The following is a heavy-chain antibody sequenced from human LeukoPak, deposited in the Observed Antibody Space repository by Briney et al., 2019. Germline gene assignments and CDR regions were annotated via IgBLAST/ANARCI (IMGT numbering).Heavy chain of an antibody. CDR1: GGSISSYY. CDR3: ARDYCSSTSCYYYYYMDV. Sequence: SETLSLTCTVSGGSISSYYWCWIRQPAGKGLEWIGRIYTSGSTNYNPSLKSRVTMSVDTSKNQFSLKLSSVTAADTAVYYCARDYCSSTSCYYYYYMDVWGKGTTVTVSS. CDR2: IYTSGST. J-gene: IGHJ6*03. V-gene: IGHV4-4*07. D-gene: IGHD2-2*01.